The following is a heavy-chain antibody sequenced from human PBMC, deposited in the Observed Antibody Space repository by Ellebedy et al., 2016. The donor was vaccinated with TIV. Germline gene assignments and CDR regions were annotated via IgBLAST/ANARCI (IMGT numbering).Heavy chain of an antibody. J-gene: IGHJ6*02. CDR1: GFSFSWHW. CDR2: INEDGTTI. CDR3: ARDGYHYAMDV. D-gene: IGHD3-16*01. Sequence: GESLKISXAASGFSFSWHWMDWVRLTPGRGLMWLSRINEDGTTINYAESVKGRLTVSRDNANNSYYLQMNSLRGDDTAIYYCARDGYHYAMDVWGQGTTVTVS. V-gene: IGHV3-74*01.